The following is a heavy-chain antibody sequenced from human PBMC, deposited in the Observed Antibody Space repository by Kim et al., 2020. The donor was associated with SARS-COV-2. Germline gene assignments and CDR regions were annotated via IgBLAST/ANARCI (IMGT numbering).Heavy chain of an antibody. J-gene: IGHJ4*02. CDR3: ARDFVRSGWYYFDY. Sequence: VDSVKGRFTIARDNAKNSLYLQMNSLRAEDTDVYYCARDFVRSGWYYFDYWGQGTLVTVSS. D-gene: IGHD6-19*01. V-gene: IGHV3-7*01.